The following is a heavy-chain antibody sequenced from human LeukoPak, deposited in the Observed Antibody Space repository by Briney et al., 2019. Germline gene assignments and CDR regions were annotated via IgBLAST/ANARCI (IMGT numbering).Heavy chain of an antibody. J-gene: IGHJ4*02. D-gene: IGHD3-22*01. CDR1: GFTFSSYA. CDR2: ISGSGGST. V-gene: IGHV3-23*01. Sequence: GGSLRLSCAASGFTFSSYAMSWVRQAPGKGLEWVSAISGSGGSTYYADSVKGRFTISRDNSKNTLYLQMNGLRAEDTAVYYCAKDRSLYYDSSGYYDFYYWGQGTLVTVSS. CDR3: AKDRSLYYDSSGYYDFYY.